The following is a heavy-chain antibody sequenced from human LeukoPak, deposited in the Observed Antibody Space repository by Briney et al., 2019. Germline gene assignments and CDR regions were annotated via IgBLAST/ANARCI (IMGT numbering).Heavy chain of an antibody. J-gene: IGHJ4*02. V-gene: IGHV3-23*01. Sequence: PGGSLRLSCAASGFTFSSNAMSWVRQAPGKGLGWVSAICGSGGSTYYADSVKGRFTISRDNSKNTLYLQMNSLRAEDTAVYYCAKDLRDYDSSGYYLYYFDYWGQGTLVTVSS. CDR1: GFTFSSNA. CDR2: ICGSGGST. CDR3: AKDLRDYDSSGYYLYYFDY. D-gene: IGHD3-22*01.